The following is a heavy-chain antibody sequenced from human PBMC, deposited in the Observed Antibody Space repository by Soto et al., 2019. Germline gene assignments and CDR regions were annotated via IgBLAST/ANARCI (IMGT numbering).Heavy chain of an antibody. Sequence: SETLSLTCTVSGGSISSYYWSWIRQPPGKGLEWIGYIYYSGSTNYNPSLKSRVTISVDTSKNQFSLKLSSVTAADTAVYYCARYNYGSGSYRTRYYYGMDVWGQGTTVTVSS. CDR2: IYYSGST. CDR1: GGSISSYY. J-gene: IGHJ6*02. CDR3: ARYNYGSGSYRTRYYYGMDV. V-gene: IGHV4-59*01. D-gene: IGHD3-10*01.